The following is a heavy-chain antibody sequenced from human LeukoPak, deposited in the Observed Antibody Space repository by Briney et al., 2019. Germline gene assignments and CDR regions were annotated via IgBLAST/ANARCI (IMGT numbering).Heavy chain of an antibody. CDR3: TREVQWLVGGYFDL. V-gene: IGHV3-49*04. CDR2: IRSKAYGGTT. CDR1: GFTFGDYA. J-gene: IGHJ2*01. D-gene: IGHD6-19*01. Sequence: GGSLRLSCTASGFTFGDYAMSWVRQAPGKGLEWVGFIRSKAYGGTTEYAAPVKGRFTISRDDSKSIAYLQMNSLKTEDTAVYYCTREVQWLVGGYFDLWGRGTLVTVSS.